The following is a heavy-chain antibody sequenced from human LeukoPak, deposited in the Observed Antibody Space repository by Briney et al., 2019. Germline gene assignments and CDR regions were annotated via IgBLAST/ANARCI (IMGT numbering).Heavy chain of an antibody. V-gene: IGHV1-69*04. CDR3: TRSSKVVSRTFDY. J-gene: IGHJ4*02. CDR1: GGTFSSYA. Sequence: SVKVSCKASGGTFSSYAISWVRQAPGQGLEWMGRIIPILGIANYAQKFQGRVTITADKSTSTAYMELSSLRSEDTAVYYCTRSSKVVSRTFDYWGQGTLVTVSS. CDR2: IIPILGIA. D-gene: IGHD1-26*01.